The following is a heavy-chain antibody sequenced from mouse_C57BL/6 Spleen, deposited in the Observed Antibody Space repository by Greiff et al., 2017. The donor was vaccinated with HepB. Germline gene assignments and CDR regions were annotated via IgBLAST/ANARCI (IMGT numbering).Heavy chain of an antibody. J-gene: IGHJ4*01. CDR2: IYPGDGDT. CDR1: GYAFSSSW. Sequence: QVQLQQSGPELVKPGASVKISCKASGYAFSSSWMNWVKQRPGKGLEWIGRIYPGDGDTNYNGKFKGQATLTADKSSSTAYMQLSSLTSEDSAVYFCARWYYGSSYGAMDYWGQGTSVTVSS. D-gene: IGHD1-1*01. V-gene: IGHV1-82*01. CDR3: ARWYYGSSYGAMDY.